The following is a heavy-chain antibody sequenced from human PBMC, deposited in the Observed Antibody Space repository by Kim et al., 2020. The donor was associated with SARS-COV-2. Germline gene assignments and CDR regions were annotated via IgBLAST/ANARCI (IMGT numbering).Heavy chain of an antibody. J-gene: IGHJ4*02. CDR1: GFTFSSHW. Sequence: GGSLRLSCAASGFTFSSHWMHWVRQAPGKGLVWVSCINSDGSSTSYADSVKGRFTISRDNAKNTLYLQMNSLRAEDTAVYYCARRHFSSGWYYFDYWGQGTLVTVSS. CDR2: INSDGSST. CDR3: ARRHFSSGWYYFDY. V-gene: IGHV3-74*01. D-gene: IGHD6-19*01.